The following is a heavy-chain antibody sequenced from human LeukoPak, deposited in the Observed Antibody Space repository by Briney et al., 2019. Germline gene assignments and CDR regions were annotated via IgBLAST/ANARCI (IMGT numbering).Heavy chain of an antibody. Sequence: PSETLSLTCAVYSVSFSDYYWNWIRQSPGKGLEWIGEINHSGNTHYSSALKSRVTISVDTSKNQFSLKLSSMTAADTAVYYCARDLGYCTNGVCHTRFDYWGQGTLVAVSS. J-gene: IGHJ4*02. V-gene: IGHV4-34*01. D-gene: IGHD2-8*01. CDR1: SVSFSDYY. CDR2: INHSGNT. CDR3: ARDLGYCTNGVCHTRFDY.